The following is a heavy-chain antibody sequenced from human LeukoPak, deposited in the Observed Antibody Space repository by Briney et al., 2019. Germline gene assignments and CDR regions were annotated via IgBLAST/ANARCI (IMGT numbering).Heavy chain of an antibody. Sequence: SVKVSCKASGGTFSSYAISWVRQAPGQGLEWMGRIVPIFGIANYAQKFQGRVTITADKSTSTAYMELSSLRSEDAAVYYCAIILWFGELIFDYWGQGTLVTVSS. CDR2: IVPIFGIA. V-gene: IGHV1-69*04. D-gene: IGHD3-10*01. CDR1: GGTFSSYA. J-gene: IGHJ4*02. CDR3: AIILWFGELIFDY.